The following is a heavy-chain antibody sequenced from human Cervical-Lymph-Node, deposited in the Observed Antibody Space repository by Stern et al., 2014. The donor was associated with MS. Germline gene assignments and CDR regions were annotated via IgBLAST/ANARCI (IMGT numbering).Heavy chain of an antibody. CDR2: INTNTGNP. CDR3: ARGALRYFDP. Sequence: QMQLVQSGSELRRPGASVKVSCTASGYTFTNYAMNWVRQAPGQGLEWMGWINTNTGNPTYAQGFTGRFVFSLDTSVSTAYLQISSLMSEDTAVYYCARGALRYFDPWGRGTLVTVSS. J-gene: IGHJ2*01. CDR1: GYTFTNYA. V-gene: IGHV7-4-1*02.